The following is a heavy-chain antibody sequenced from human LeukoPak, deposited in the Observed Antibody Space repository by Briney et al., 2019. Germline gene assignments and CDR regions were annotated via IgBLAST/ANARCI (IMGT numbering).Heavy chain of an antibody. CDR1: GYTLTELS. CDR2: FDPVDGET. J-gene: IGHJ3*02. D-gene: IGHD3-10*01. Sequence: GASVKVSCKVSGYTLTELSMHWVRQAPGKGLEWMGGFDPVDGETIYAQKFQGRVTMTEDTSTDTAYMELSSLRSEDTAVYYCANQGRSFGESDAFDIWGQGTMVTVSS. V-gene: IGHV1-24*01. CDR3: ANQGRSFGESDAFDI.